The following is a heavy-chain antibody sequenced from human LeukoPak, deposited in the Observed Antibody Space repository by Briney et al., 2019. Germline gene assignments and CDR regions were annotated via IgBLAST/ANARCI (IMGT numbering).Heavy chain of an antibody. J-gene: IGHJ4*02. CDR1: GFIFSTYE. CDR3: ARDARLFD. Sequence: GGSLRLSCAASGFIFSTYEMNWVRQAPGKGLEWVSYISSSGSPVYYADSVKGRFTISRDNAKNSLYLHMNSLRAEDTAVYYCARDARLFDWGQGTLVTVSS. D-gene: IGHD3-22*01. V-gene: IGHV3-48*03. CDR2: ISSSGSPV.